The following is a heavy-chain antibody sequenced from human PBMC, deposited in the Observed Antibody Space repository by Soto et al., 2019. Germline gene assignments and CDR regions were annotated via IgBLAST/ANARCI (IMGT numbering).Heavy chain of an antibody. D-gene: IGHD1-26*01. CDR1: GGSISSGGYY. CDR2: IYHSGYA. Sequence: SETLSLTCTVSGGSISSGGYYWTWIRQHPGKGLEWIAYIYHSGYAFYNPSLKSRVTMSVDTSKNQFSLKLRSVTAADTAVYYCAKWEGLGSDYYYYAMDVWGQGTTVTVSS. J-gene: IGHJ6*02. CDR3: AKWEGLGSDYYYYAMDV. V-gene: IGHV4-31*03.